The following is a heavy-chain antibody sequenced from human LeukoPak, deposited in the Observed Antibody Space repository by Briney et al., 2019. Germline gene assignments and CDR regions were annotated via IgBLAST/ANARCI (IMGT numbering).Heavy chain of an antibody. Sequence: GGPLRLSCAASGFTFSSYAMSWVRQAPGKGLGWVSAISGSGGSTYYADSVKGRFTISRDNSKNTLYLQMNSLRAEDTAVYYCARNSGSYWSYYYYMDVWGKGTTVTVSS. V-gene: IGHV3-23*01. D-gene: IGHD1-26*01. J-gene: IGHJ6*03. CDR1: GFTFSSYA. CDR2: ISGSGGST. CDR3: ARNSGSYWSYYYYMDV.